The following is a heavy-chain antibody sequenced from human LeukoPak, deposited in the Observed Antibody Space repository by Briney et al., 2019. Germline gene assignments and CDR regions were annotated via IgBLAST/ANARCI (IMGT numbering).Heavy chain of an antibody. D-gene: IGHD3-10*01. Sequence: GASVKVSCKTSGYTFTGYYMHWVRQAPGQGLEWMGWIKLKSGGTNYAQNFQGRVTMTRDTSISTAYMELSRLRSEDTAVYYCARDYGSTLLAPVYWGQGTLVTVSS. CDR1: GYTFTGYY. CDR3: ARDYGSTLLAPVY. J-gene: IGHJ4*02. V-gene: IGHV1-2*02. CDR2: IKLKSGGT.